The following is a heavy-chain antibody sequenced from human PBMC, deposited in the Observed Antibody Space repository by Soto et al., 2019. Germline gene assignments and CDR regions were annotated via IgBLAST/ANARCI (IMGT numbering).Heavy chain of an antibody. CDR1: GFTFSSYS. J-gene: IGHJ4*02. Sequence: HPGGSLRLSCAASGFTFSSYSMTWVRQAPGKGLEWVANIKHDGSEKYFVDSVNGRFTISRDNAKNSLYLQMNSLRAEDTAVYYCARGGGYGKFDYWGQGTLVTVSS. V-gene: IGHV3-7*01. CDR3: ARGGGYGKFDY. CDR2: IKHDGSEK. D-gene: IGHD4-17*01.